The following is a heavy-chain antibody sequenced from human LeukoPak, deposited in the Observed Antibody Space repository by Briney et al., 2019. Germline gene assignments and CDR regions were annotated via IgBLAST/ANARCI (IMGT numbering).Heavy chain of an antibody. Sequence: SETLSLTCTVSGGSIDSMSYYWGWIRQPPGMALEWIGSVYYSGSTYYDPSLKSRVTISVDTSKNQSSLKLTSVTAADTAVYYCAGRGPYYDSRTYYFDSWGQGTLVTVSS. CDR3: AGRGPYYDSRTYYFDS. J-gene: IGHJ4*02. CDR1: GGSIDSMSYY. CDR2: VYYSGST. V-gene: IGHV4-39*01. D-gene: IGHD3-22*01.